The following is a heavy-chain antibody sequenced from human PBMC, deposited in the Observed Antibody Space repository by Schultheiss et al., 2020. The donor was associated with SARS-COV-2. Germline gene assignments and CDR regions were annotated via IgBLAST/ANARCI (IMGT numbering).Heavy chain of an antibody. Sequence: GESLKISCAASGFTFSSYAMHWVRQAPGKGLEWVAVISYDGSNKYYADSVKGRFTISRDNAKNSLYLQMNSLRAEDTAVYYCARDGYYYGSGSYHAFDIWGQGTMVTVSS. CDR1: GFTFSSYA. D-gene: IGHD3-10*01. V-gene: IGHV3-30-3*01. CDR2: ISYDGSNK. J-gene: IGHJ3*02. CDR3: ARDGYYYGSGSYHAFDI.